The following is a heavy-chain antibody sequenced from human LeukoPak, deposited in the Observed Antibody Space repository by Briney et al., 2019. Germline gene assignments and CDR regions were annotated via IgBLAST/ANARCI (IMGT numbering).Heavy chain of an antibody. CDR1: GFTVSSNY. Sequence: GGSLRLSCAASGFTVSSNYMSWVRQAPGKGLEWVSVIYSGGSTYYADSVKGRFTISRDNSKNTLYLQMNSLRAEDTAVYYCARANPYDSSGYRRKNYYYYGMAVWGQATTVTVSS. CDR2: IYSGGST. J-gene: IGHJ6*02. V-gene: IGHV3-53*01. D-gene: IGHD3-22*01. CDR3: ARANPYDSSGYRRKNYYYYGMAV.